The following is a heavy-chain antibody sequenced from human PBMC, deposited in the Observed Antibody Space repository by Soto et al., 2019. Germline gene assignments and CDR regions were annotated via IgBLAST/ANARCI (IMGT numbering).Heavy chain of an antibody. Sequence: ASVQVSCKVSGYTLTELSMHWVRQAPGKGLEWMGGFDPEDGETIYAQKFQGRVTMTEDTSTDTAYMELSSLRSEDTAVYYCATDLVEGSSTSCSHMLDYWGQGTLVTVFS. CDR3: ATDLVEGSSTSCSHMLDY. CDR1: GYTLTELS. CDR2: FDPEDGET. J-gene: IGHJ4*02. V-gene: IGHV1-24*01. D-gene: IGHD2-2*01.